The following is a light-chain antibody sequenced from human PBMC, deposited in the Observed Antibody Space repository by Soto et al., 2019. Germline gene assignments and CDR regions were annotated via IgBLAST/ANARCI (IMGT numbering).Light chain of an antibody. Sequence: QSVLTQPASVSGSPGQSITISCTGTSSDIGDSKYVFWYHQHPAKAPKLVIYDVSNRPSGVSNRFSGSKSANTASLTISGLQAEDEADYYCISYTSSSTSYVFGTGTKLTVL. V-gene: IGLV2-14*03. CDR2: DVS. J-gene: IGLJ1*01. CDR3: ISYTSSSTSYV. CDR1: SSDIGDSKY.